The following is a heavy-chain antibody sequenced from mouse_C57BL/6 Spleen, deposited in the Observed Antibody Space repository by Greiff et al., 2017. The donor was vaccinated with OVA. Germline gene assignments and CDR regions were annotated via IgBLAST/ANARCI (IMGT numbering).Heavy chain of an antibody. CDR3: ARGGSAHYFDY. V-gene: IGHV3-6*01. J-gene: IGHJ2*01. Sequence: EVQLQESGPGLVKPSQSLSLTCSVTGYSITSGYYWNWIRQFPGNKLEWMGYISYDGSNNYNPSLKNRISITRDTSKNQFFLKLNAVTTEDTATYYCARGGSAHYFDYWGQGTTLTVSS. D-gene: IGHD3-1*01. CDR2: ISYDGSN. CDR1: GYSITSGYY.